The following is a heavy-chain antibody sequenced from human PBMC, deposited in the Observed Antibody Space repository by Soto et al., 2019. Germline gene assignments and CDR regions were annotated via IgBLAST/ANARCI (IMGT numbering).Heavy chain of an antibody. CDR1: GGSFSGYY. CDR3: ARGLREIDS. J-gene: IGHJ4*02. Sequence: QVQLQQWGAGLLKPSETLSLTCAVYGGSFSGYYWSWIRQPPGKGLEWIGEINHSGSTNYNPSLKSKVTISVDTSKNQCSLKLSSVTAADTAVYYCARGLREIDSWGQGTLVTVSS. CDR2: INHSGST. V-gene: IGHV4-34*01.